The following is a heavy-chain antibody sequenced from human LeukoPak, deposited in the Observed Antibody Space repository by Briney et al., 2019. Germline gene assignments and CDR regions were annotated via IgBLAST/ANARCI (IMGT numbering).Heavy chain of an antibody. V-gene: IGHV3-9*01. J-gene: IGHJ3*01. Sequence: PGGSLRLSCAASGFTFDDYAMHWVRQAPGKGLEWVSGISWNSGSIGYADSVKGRFPISRDNAKNSLYLQMNSLRAEDTAVYYCARSLLPSAFGFWGQGTMVTVSS. CDR3: ARSLLPSAFGF. CDR2: ISWNSGSI. CDR1: GFTFDDYA. D-gene: IGHD1-26*01.